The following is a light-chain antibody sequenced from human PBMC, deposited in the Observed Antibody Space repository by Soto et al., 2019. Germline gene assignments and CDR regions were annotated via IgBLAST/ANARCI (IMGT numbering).Light chain of an antibody. Sequence: EIVMTQSPATLSVSPGETATLSCRASQSISSNLAWYQQKLGQAPRLLIYGASTRATGIPARFRGSGSGTEFALTISSLQSEDFAVYYCQPYNNWLEYSFGQGTKLEIK. CDR2: GAS. CDR1: QSISSN. J-gene: IGKJ2*01. V-gene: IGKV3-15*01. CDR3: QPYNNWLEYS.